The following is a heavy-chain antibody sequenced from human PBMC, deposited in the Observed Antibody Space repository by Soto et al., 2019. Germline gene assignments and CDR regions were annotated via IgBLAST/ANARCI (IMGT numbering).Heavy chain of an antibody. CDR2: IYYSGST. D-gene: IGHD3-3*01. Sequence: SETLSLTCTVSGGSISSGGYYWSWIRQHPGMGLEWIGYIYYSGSTYYNPSLKSRVTISVDTSKNQFSLKLSSVTAADTAVYYCARDRGDFWSGYPMNYGMDVWGQGTTVTVSS. J-gene: IGHJ6*02. CDR1: GGSISSGGYY. CDR3: ARDRGDFWSGYPMNYGMDV. V-gene: IGHV4-31*03.